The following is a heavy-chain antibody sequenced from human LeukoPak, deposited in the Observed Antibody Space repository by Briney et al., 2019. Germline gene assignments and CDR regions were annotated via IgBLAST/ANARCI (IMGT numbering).Heavy chain of an antibody. Sequence: GGSLRLSCAAPGFTFSSYGMHWVRQAPGKGLEWVAVISYDGSNKYYADSVKGRFTISRDNSKNTLYLQMNSLRAEDTAVYYCAKVGAAARAFDIWGQGTMVTVSS. D-gene: IGHD6-13*01. CDR1: GFTFSSYG. CDR3: AKVGAAARAFDI. V-gene: IGHV3-30*18. CDR2: ISYDGSNK. J-gene: IGHJ3*02.